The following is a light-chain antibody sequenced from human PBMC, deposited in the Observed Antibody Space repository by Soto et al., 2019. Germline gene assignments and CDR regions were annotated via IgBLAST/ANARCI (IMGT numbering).Light chain of an antibody. Sequence: DIQMTQSPSTLSGSVGDRVTITCRASQTIRSWLAWYQQKPGKAPKLLIYKASTLKSGVPSRFSGSGSGTEFTLTFSTLQTDDFATYYCQHYNSYSGSFGQGTKVELK. V-gene: IGKV1-5*03. J-gene: IGKJ1*01. CDR3: QHYNSYSGS. CDR1: QTIRSW. CDR2: KAS.